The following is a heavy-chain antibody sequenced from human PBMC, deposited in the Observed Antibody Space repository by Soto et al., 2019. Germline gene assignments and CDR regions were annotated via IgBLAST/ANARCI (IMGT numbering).Heavy chain of an antibody. CDR3: ANSIGHGDYVFDY. Sequence: PGGSLRLSCTASGFTFSSYWMSWVRQAPGKGLEWVATIKQSGGEKYYVDSVKGRFTISRDNAKNTLYLQMNSLRAEDTAVYYCANSIGHGDYVFDYWGQGTLVTVSS. CDR2: IKQSGGEK. CDR1: GFTFSSYW. D-gene: IGHD4-17*01. V-gene: IGHV3-7*03. J-gene: IGHJ4*02.